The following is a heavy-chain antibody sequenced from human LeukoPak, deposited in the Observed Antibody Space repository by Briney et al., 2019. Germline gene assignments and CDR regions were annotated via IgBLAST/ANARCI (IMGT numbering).Heavy chain of an antibody. D-gene: IGHD4-17*01. J-gene: IGHJ4*02. CDR2: ISGSGGVT. CDR3: ARDRHGDYSLDY. CDR1: GFVFSSYA. V-gene: IGHV3-23*01. Sequence: GGSLRLSCAASGFVFSSYALNWVSQALGKGLEWVSSISGSGGVTQYGDSVKGRFTISRDNSNNTMYLQMNSLRVEDTAIYYCARDRHGDYSLDYWGQGILVTVSS.